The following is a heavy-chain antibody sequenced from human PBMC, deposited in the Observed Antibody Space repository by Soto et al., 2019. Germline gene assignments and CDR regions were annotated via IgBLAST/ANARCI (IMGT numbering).Heavy chain of an antibody. CDR2: VSDNGGSRGGT. V-gene: IGHV3-23*01. CDR1: GFMFNNSA. Sequence: GSLRLSCKASGFMFNNSAMTWVRQAPGQGLQWVASVSDNGGSRGGTYYADSVKGRFAISRDNSKNTLYLQLDSLTGADTAVYYCARAKAVVIAALDIWGQGTMVTVSS. D-gene: IGHD2-21*01. J-gene: IGHJ3*02. CDR3: ARAKAVVIAALDI.